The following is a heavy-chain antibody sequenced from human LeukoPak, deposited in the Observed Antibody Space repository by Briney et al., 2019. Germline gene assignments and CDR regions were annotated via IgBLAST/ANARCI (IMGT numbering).Heavy chain of an antibody. D-gene: IGHD5-18*01. Sequence: SETLSLTCTVSGGSISSSSYYWGWIRQPPGKGLEWIGSIYYSGSTYYNPSLKSRVTISVDTSKNQFSLKLSSVTAADTAVYYCARTAVDTAMVTLWYFDLWGRGTLVTVSS. CDR2: IYYSGST. J-gene: IGHJ2*01. CDR1: GGSISSSSYY. V-gene: IGHV4-39*07. CDR3: ARTAVDTAMVTLWYFDL.